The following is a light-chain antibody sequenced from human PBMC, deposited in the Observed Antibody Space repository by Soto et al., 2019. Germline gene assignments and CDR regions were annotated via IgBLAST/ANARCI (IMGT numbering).Light chain of an antibody. CDR3: QQYNSYPWT. CDR2: DVS. Sequence: DIPMTQSPSTLSASVGDRVTITCRASESISSWLAWYQQKPGKAPKLLIYDVSNLESGVPSRFSGSGSGTEFTLTISSLQPDDFATYYCQQYNSYPWTFGQGTKVEVK. V-gene: IGKV1-5*01. CDR1: ESISSW. J-gene: IGKJ1*01.